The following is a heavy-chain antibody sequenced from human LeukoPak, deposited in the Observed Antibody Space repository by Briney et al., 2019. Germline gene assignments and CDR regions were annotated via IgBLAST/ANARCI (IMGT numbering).Heavy chain of an antibody. CDR1: GFPFSTYA. CDR3: MKSLADTGRYIGGIDY. Sequence: PGGSLRLSCSASGFPFSTYAMHWDRQAAGKGLEYVSAISHNGASMYYADSAKGRFTISRDNFKKTMYLQMSSLRVEDTAVYYCMKSLADTGRYIGGIDYWGQGTLVTVSS. D-gene: IGHD1-26*01. J-gene: IGHJ4*02. CDR2: ISHNGASM. V-gene: IGHV3-64*03.